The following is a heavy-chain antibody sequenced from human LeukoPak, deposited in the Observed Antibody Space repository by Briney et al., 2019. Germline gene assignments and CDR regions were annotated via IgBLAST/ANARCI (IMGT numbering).Heavy chain of an antibody. J-gene: IGHJ3*02. D-gene: IGHD3-22*01. CDR2: IYTSGST. CDR1: GGSISSGSYY. Sequence: SQTLSLTCTVSGGSISSGSYYWSWIRQPAGKGLEWIGRIYTSGSTNYNPSLKSRVTISVDTSKNQFSLKLSSVTAADTAVYYCARVRRGYYDSSGYEDAFDIWGQVTMVTVSS. V-gene: IGHV4-61*02. CDR3: ARVRRGYYDSSGYEDAFDI.